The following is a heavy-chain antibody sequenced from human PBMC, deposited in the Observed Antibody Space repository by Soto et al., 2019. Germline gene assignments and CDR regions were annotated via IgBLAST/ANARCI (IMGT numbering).Heavy chain of an antibody. D-gene: IGHD3-22*01. CDR2: ISAYNGNT. J-gene: IGHJ4*02. CDR3: ARVVYDSSGYWGQFDY. V-gene: IGHV1-18*01. CDR1: GYPFMTYV. Sequence: ASLKVSCKSSGYPFMTYVITWVRQAPGQGLEWMGWISAYNGNTNYAQNLQGRVTMTTDTSTTTAYMELRSLRSDDTAVYYCARVVYDSSGYWGQFDYWGQGTLVTVSS.